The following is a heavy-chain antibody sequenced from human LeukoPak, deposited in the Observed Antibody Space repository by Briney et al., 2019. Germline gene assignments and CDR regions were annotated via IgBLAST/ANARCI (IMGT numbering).Heavy chain of an antibody. CDR2: IYTSGST. V-gene: IGHV4-4*07. D-gene: IGHD4-11*01. CDR3: ARVAVTTDLYYYYYYYMDV. Sequence: SETLSLTCTVSGGSISSYYWSWIRQPAGKGLEWIGRIYTSGSTNYNPSLKSRVTMSVDTSKNLFSLKLSSVTAADTAVYYCARVAVTTDLYYYYYYYMDVWGKGTTVTVSS. J-gene: IGHJ6*03. CDR1: GGSISSYY.